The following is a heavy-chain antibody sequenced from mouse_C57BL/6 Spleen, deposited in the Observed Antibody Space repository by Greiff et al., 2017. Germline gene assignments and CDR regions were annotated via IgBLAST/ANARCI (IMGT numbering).Heavy chain of an antibody. J-gene: IGHJ4*01. D-gene: IGHD2-1*01. Sequence: EVQLKESGGDLVKPGGSLKLSCAASGFTFSSYGMSWVRQTPDKRLEWVATISSGGSYTYYPDSVKGRFTISRDNAKNTLYLQMSSLKSEDTAMYYCARHYGNYYAMDYWGQGTSVTVSS. V-gene: IGHV5-6*01. CDR1: GFTFSSYG. CDR3: ARHYGNYYAMDY. CDR2: ISSGGSYT.